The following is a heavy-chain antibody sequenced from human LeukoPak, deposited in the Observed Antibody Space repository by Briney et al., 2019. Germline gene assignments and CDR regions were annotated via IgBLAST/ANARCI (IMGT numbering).Heavy chain of an antibody. CDR1: GGSISTYY. V-gene: IGHV4-59*12. CDR2: IYYSGST. Sequence: SETLSLTCTVSGGSISTYYWSWIRQPPGKGLEWIGYIYYSGSTNYNPSLKSRVTISVDTSKKQFSLKLSSVTAADTAVYYRARPRGSGSFYNRPYFDYWGQGTLVTVSS. CDR3: ARPRGSGSFYNRPYFDY. D-gene: IGHD3-10*01. J-gene: IGHJ4*02.